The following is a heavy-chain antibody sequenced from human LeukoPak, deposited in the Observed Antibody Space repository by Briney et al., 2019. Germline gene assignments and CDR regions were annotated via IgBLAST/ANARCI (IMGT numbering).Heavy chain of an antibody. J-gene: IGHJ4*02. CDR2: IYSGGST. CDR3: ARGGSIVGATDY. D-gene: IGHD1-26*01. Sequence: GGSLRLSFAASGFTVSSNYMSWVRQAPGKGLEWVSVIYSGGSTYYADSVKGRFTISRDNSKNTLYLQMNSLRAEDTAVYYCARGGSIVGATDYWGQGTLVTVSS. V-gene: IGHV3-53*01. CDR1: GFTVSSNY.